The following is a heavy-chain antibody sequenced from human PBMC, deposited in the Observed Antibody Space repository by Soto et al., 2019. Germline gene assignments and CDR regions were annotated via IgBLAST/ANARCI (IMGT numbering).Heavy chain of an antibody. CDR3: ARIGSIFGVVTDDY. Sequence: GGSLRLSCAASGFTFSSYSMNWVRQAPGKGLEWVSYISSSSSTIYYADSVKGRFTISRDNAKNSLYLQMNSLRAEDTAVYYCARIGSIFGVVTDDYWGQGTLVTVSS. V-gene: IGHV3-48*01. D-gene: IGHD3-3*01. CDR2: ISSSSSTI. CDR1: GFTFSSYS. J-gene: IGHJ4*02.